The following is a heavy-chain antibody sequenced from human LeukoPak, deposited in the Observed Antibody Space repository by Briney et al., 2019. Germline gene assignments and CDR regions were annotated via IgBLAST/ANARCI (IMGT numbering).Heavy chain of an antibody. CDR2: TYTRGNS. J-gene: IGHJ3*02. V-gene: IGHV3-53*01. CDR1: GFDVSSHH. Sequence: GGSLRLSCAASGFDVSSHHMVWVRQAPGKGLEWVSVTYTRGNSYYTDSVKGRFIIPRDTSKNTMDLQMNSLRPEDSALYFCARGGRGSAAVVAPRSFDIWGQGTMVAVSS. D-gene: IGHD3-22*01. CDR3: ARGGRGSAAVVAPRSFDI.